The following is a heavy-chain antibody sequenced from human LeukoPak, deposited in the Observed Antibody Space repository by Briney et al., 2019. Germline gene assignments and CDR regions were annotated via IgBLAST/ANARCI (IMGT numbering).Heavy chain of an antibody. V-gene: IGHV3-66*01. J-gene: IGHJ4*02. Sequence: GGSLRLSCAASGFTVSSNYMSWVRQAPGKGLEWVSVIYSGGSTYYADSGKGRFTIPRDNSKNTLYLQMNSLRAEDTAVYYCAMTAVAGTGDYWGQGTLVTVSS. CDR1: GFTVSSNY. D-gene: IGHD6-19*01. CDR2: IYSGGST. CDR3: AMTAVAGTGDY.